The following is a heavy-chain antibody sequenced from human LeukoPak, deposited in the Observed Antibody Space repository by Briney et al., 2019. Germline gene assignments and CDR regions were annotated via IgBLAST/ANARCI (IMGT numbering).Heavy chain of an antibody. V-gene: IGHV4-34*01. Sequence: NTSETLSLTCAVYGGSFSGYYWSWIRQPPGKGLEWIGEITDSGSTNYNPSLKSRVTISVDTSKNQFSLKLSSVTAADTAVYYCAREVGDTAILDYWGQGTLVTVSS. CDR1: GGSFSGYY. D-gene: IGHD5-18*01. CDR3: AREVGDTAILDY. CDR2: ITDSGST. J-gene: IGHJ4*02.